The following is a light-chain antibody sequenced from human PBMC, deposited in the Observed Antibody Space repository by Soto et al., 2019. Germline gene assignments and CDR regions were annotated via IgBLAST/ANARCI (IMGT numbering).Light chain of an antibody. CDR3: QQRHMWPIT. J-gene: IGKJ5*01. CDR2: DAY. V-gene: IGKV3-11*01. Sequence: EGVFTQSPVTLSLSPGEIATLSCMASQSFRGLLAWYQQKPGQAPRLLIYDAYNRATGIPPRFSGSGSGTDFTLTISSLEPEDSAVYYCQQRHMWPITFGQGTRLEIK. CDR1: QSFRGL.